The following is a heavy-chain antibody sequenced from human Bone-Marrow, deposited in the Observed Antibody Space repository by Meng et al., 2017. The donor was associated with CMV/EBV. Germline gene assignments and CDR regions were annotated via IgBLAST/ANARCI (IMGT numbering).Heavy chain of an antibody. J-gene: IGHJ4*02. CDR1: GFTFSGSA. CDR2: ISSSSSTI. Sequence: GGSLRLSCAASGFTFSGSAMHWVRQAPGKGLEWVSYISSSSSTIYYADSVKGRFTISRDNAKNSLYLQMNSLRAEDTAVYYCARTLWRHADYWGQGTLVTVSS. CDR3: ARTLWRHADY. V-gene: IGHV3-48*04. D-gene: IGHD5-18*01.